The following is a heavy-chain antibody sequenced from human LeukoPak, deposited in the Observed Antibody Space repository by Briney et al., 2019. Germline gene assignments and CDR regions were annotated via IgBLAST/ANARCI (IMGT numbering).Heavy chain of an antibody. J-gene: IGHJ4*02. V-gene: IGHV3-30-3*01. CDR2: ISYDGSNK. Sequence: GGSLRLSCAASGFTFSSYAMHWVRQAPGKGLEWVAVISYDGSNKYYADSVKGRFTISRDNSKNTLYLQMNSLRAEDTAVYYCARLPTKSSSNDYWGQGTLVTVSS. CDR3: ARLPTKSSSNDY. D-gene: IGHD6-13*01. CDR1: GFTFSSYA.